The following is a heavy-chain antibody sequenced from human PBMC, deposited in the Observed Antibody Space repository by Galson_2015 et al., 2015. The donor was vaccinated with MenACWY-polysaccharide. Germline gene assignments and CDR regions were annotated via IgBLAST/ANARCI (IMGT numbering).Heavy chain of an antibody. Sequence: QSGAEVKKPGESLKTSCKASGYTFTSYDINWVRQATGQGLEWMGWMNPNSGNTGYAQKFRGRVTMTRNTSISTAYMELSSLRSEDTAVYYCAREGNYGEGDWFDPWGQGTLVTVSS. V-gene: IGHV1-8*01. CDR1: GYTFTSYD. J-gene: IGHJ5*02. D-gene: IGHD3-10*01. CDR3: AREGNYGEGDWFDP. CDR2: MNPNSGNT.